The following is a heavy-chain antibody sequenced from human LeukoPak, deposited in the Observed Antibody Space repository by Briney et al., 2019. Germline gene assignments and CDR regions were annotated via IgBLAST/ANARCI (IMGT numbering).Heavy chain of an antibody. D-gene: IGHD2-2*01. V-gene: IGHV4-34*01. CDR1: GGSFSGYY. CDR3: ARGPYDTRAFDY. CDR2: INHSGST. Sequence: SETLSPTCAVYGGSFSGYYWSWIRQPPGKGLEWIGEINHSGSTNYNPSLKSRVTISVDTSKNQFSLKLSSVTAADTAVYYCARGPYDTRAFDYWGQGTLVTVSS. J-gene: IGHJ4*02.